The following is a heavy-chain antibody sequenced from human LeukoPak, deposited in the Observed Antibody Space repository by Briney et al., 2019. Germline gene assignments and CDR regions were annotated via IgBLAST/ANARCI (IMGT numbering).Heavy chain of an antibody. J-gene: IGHJ4*02. D-gene: IGHD1-1*01. CDR1: GYTFTSYD. Sequence: ASVKVSCKASGYTFTSYDINWVRQAPGQGLEWMGWISAYNGNTNYAQKFQGRVTMTTDTSTSTAYMELRSLRSDDTAVYYCVRDLAQLSGTGYWGQGTLVTVSS. V-gene: IGHV1-18*01. CDR3: VRDLAQLSGTGY. CDR2: ISAYNGNT.